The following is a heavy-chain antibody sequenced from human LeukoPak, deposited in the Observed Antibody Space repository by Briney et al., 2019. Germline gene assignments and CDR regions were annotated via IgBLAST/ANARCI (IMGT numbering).Heavy chain of an antibody. J-gene: IGHJ4*02. V-gene: IGHV3-7*01. Sequence: GGSLRLSCVASGFTFSNYWMSWVRQAPGKGLEWVANIKQDGSEKYYVDSVKGRFTISRDNAKKSLYLQMNSLRAEDTAVYYCARDSDSGYDPNDYWGQGTLVTVS. CDR3: ARDSDSGYDPNDY. CDR1: GFTFSNYW. CDR2: IKQDGSEK. D-gene: IGHD5-12*01.